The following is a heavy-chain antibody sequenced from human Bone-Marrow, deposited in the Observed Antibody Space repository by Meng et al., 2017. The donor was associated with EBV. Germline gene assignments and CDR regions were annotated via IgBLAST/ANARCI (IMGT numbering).Heavy chain of an antibody. V-gene: IGHV1-69*06. CDR2: LIPMLGAP. Sequence: QGQFGTAGAGVKKPGSSVKVSCKTSGGTCSGDAISWVRQAPGQGLEWMGGLIPMLGAPNYAQKFQDRVTIIADKSTSIHYMELSSLRSDDTAVYYCASESGRGYTPDYWGRGTLVTVSS. J-gene: IGHJ4*02. CDR1: GGTCSGDA. CDR3: ASESGRGYTPDY. D-gene: IGHD3-10*01.